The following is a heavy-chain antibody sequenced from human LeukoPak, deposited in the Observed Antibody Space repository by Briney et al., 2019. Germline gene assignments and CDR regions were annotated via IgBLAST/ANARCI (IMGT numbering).Heavy chain of an antibody. Sequence: PSETLSLTCAVSGYSISSGYYWGWIRQPPGKGLEWIGSIYHRRSTYYNPSLKSRVTISVDTSKNQFSLKLSSVTAADTAVYYCARDRGGRLLWFGEYNWFDPWGQGTLVTVSS. D-gene: IGHD3-10*01. CDR3: ARDRGGRLLWFGEYNWFDP. CDR2: IYHRRST. J-gene: IGHJ5*02. V-gene: IGHV4-38-2*02. CDR1: GYSISSGYY.